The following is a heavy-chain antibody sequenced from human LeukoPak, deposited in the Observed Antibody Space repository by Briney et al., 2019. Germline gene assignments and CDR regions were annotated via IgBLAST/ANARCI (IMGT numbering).Heavy chain of an antibody. CDR1: GGTFSSYA. V-gene: IGHV1-69*01. CDR2: IIPIFGTA. Sequence: ASVKVSCKASGGTFSSYAISWVRQAPGQGLEWMGGIIPIFGTANYAQKFQGGVTITADESTSTAYMELSSLRSEDTAVYYCAVMYYYDSSVTGYFDYWGQGTLVTVSS. J-gene: IGHJ4*02. D-gene: IGHD3-22*01. CDR3: AVMYYYDSSVTGYFDY.